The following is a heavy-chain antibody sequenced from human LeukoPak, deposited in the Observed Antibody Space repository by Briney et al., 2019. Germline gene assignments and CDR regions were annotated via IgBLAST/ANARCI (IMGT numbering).Heavy chain of an antibody. CDR1: GFTFSSYW. D-gene: IGHD5-18*01. CDR2: IKQDGSEK. V-gene: IGHV3-7*01. J-gene: IGHJ4*02. CDR3: ARDYRDTAMDY. Sequence: GGSLRLSCAAPGFTFSSYWMRWVRQAPGKGLEWVANIKQDGSEKYYVDSVRGRFTISRYNGKNSLYLQMTSIRAEDTAVYYCARDYRDTAMDYWGQGTLVTVSS.